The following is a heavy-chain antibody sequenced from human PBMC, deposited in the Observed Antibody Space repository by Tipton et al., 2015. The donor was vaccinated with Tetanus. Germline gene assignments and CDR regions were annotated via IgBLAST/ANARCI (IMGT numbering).Heavy chain of an antibody. D-gene: IGHD3-22*01. CDR1: GGSSHGFY. Sequence: TLSLTCTVSGGSSHGFYWSWIRQSAGKGLEWIGRIYSGGSTNYKPSLKSRVTMSMDTSKNQFSLNLRSVTAADTAVYYCARDRGFTTYNYFDPWGQGTLVTVSS. V-gene: IGHV4-4*07. CDR2: IYSGGST. CDR3: ARDRGFTTYNYFDP. J-gene: IGHJ5*02.